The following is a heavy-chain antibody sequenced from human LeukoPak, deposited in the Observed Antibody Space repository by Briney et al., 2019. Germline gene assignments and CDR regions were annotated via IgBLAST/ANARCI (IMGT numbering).Heavy chain of an antibody. Sequence: PGGSLRLSSVASGFRFSSYWLTWVRQAPGKGLEWVSYISSSGSTIYYADSVKGRFTISRDNAKNSLYLQMNSLRAEDTAVYYCTRDLMDYDVSTGLHHYYMDVWGQGTTVTASS. CDR2: ISSSGSTI. J-gene: IGHJ6*02. D-gene: IGHD3-9*01. CDR3: TRDLMDYDVSTGLHHYYMDV. CDR1: GFRFSSYW. V-gene: IGHV3-48*04.